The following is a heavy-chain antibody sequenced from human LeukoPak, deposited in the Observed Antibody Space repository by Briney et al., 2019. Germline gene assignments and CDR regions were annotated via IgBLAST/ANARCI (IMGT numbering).Heavy chain of an antibody. Sequence: ASVKVSRKASGYTFTSYDINWVRQATGQGLEWMGWMNPNGGNTGYAQKFQGRVTMTRNTSISTAYMELSSLRSEDTAVYYCARGGVEIYGTNYYYGMDVWGQGTTVTVSS. J-gene: IGHJ6*02. CDR2: MNPNGGNT. V-gene: IGHV1-8*01. CDR1: GYTFTSYD. D-gene: IGHD4-17*01. CDR3: ARGGVEIYGTNYYYGMDV.